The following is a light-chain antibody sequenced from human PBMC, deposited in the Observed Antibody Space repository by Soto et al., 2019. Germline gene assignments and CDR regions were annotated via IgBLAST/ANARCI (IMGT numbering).Light chain of an antibody. V-gene: IGLV1-40*01. CDR2: TNS. CDR3: QSYDSSLSGVL. J-gene: IGLJ2*01. Sequence: QSVLTQPPSVSGAPGQRVTISCTGSSSNIGAGYDVHWYQHLPGTAPKLLIYTNSNRPSGVPDRFSGSRSGTSASLAITGLQAEDEAEYYCQSYDSSLSGVLFGGGTQLTVL. CDR1: SSNIGAGYD.